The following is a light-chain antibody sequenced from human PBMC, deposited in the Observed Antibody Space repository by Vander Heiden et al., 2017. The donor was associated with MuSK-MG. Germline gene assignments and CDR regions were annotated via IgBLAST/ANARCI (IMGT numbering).Light chain of an antibody. Sequence: DIQMTQSPSSLSASVGDRVTITCRASQSISNFLNWYQQKPGKAPKLLIYVASSLQSGVPSRFSGSGFGTDFTLTISSLQPEDCATYYCQQSYSSVWSFGQGTKVXIK. J-gene: IGKJ1*01. V-gene: IGKV1-39*01. CDR2: VAS. CDR3: QQSYSSVWS. CDR1: QSISNF.